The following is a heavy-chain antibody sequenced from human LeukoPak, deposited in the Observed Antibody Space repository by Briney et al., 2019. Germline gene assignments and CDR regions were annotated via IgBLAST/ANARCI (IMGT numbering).Heavy chain of an antibody. J-gene: IGHJ4*02. Sequence: PGGSLRLSCAASGFTFSSYWMSWVRQAPGKGLEWVANIKQDGSEKYYVDSVKGRFTISRDNAKNSLYLQMNSLRAEDTAVYYCARERIVVVPAAIDYWGRGTLVTVSS. CDR2: IKQDGSEK. D-gene: IGHD2-2*01. CDR1: GFTFSSYW. CDR3: ARERIVVVPAAIDY. V-gene: IGHV3-7*03.